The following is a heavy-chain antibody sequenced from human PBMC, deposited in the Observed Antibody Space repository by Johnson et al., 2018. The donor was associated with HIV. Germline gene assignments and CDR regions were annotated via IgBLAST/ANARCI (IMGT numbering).Heavy chain of an antibody. CDR1: GFTFSSYG. CDR2: ISYDGSNK. Sequence: VQLLESGGGLVQPGGSLRLSCAASGFTFSSYGMHWVRQAPGKGLEWVAVISYDGSNKYYADSVKGRFTIPGDNSKNTLYLKMNSLRAEDTAVYYCAQGGGSYYRGDAFDIWGQGTMVTVSS. J-gene: IGHJ3*02. V-gene: IGHV3-30*18. CDR3: AQGGGSYYRGDAFDI. D-gene: IGHD1-26*01.